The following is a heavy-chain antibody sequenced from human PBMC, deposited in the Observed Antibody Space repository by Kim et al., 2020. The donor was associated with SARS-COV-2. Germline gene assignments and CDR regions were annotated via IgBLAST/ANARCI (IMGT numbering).Heavy chain of an antibody. V-gene: IGHV3-15*01. D-gene: IGHD3-22*01. CDR1: GFTFSNAW. CDR3: TTDREVVWWFDP. CDR2: IKSKTDGGTT. J-gene: IGHJ5*02. Sequence: GGSLRLSCAASGFTFSNAWMSWVRQAPGKGLEWVGRIKSKTDGGTTDYAAPVKGRFTISRDDSKNTLYLQMNSLKTEDTAVYYCTTDREVVWWFDPWGQGTLVTVSS.